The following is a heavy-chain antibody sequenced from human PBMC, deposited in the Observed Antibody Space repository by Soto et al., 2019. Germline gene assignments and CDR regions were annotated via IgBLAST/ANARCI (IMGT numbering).Heavy chain of an antibody. Sequence: PGGSLRLSCAASGFTFSSYWMHWVRQAPGKGLECVSAIGGSGGSTYCADSVKGRLTISRDNSKHTLYLQMNSLRAEDTAVYYCAKPVDYGQAPFDYWGQGTLVTVSS. V-gene: IGHV3-23*01. J-gene: IGHJ4*02. CDR1: GFTFSSYW. CDR3: AKPVDYGQAPFDY. CDR2: IGGSGGST. D-gene: IGHD4-17*01.